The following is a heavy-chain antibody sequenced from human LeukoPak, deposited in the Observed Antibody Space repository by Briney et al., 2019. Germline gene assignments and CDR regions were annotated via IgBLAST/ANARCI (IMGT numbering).Heavy chain of an antibody. Sequence: GGSLRLSCAASGFTFSTYAMHWVRQAPGKGLEWVAVISYDGSSKYYADSVKGRFTISRDNSKNTLYLQMNSLRAEDTAVYYCARARSSYGYGDAFDIWGQGTKVTVSS. D-gene: IGHD5-18*01. J-gene: IGHJ3*02. V-gene: IGHV3-30*04. CDR1: GFTFSTYA. CDR2: ISYDGSSK. CDR3: ARARSSYGYGDAFDI.